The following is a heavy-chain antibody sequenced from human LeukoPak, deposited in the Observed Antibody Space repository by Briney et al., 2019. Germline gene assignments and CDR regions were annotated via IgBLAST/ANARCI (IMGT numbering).Heavy chain of an antibody. V-gene: IGHV4-59*08. CDR3: ARIPEAGHLDYYYYYMDV. CDR2: IYYSGST. Sequence: PSETLSLTCTVSGGSISSYYWSWIRQPPGKGLEWIGYIYYSGSTNYNPSLKSRDTISVDTSKNQFSLKLRSVTAADTAVYYCARIPEAGHLDYYYYYMDVWGKGTTVTVSS. CDR1: GGSISSYY. D-gene: IGHD6-19*01. J-gene: IGHJ6*03.